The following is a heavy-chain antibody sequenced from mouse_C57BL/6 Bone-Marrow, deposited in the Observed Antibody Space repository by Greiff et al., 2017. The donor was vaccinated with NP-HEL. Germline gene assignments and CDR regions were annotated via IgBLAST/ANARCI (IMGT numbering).Heavy chain of an antibody. J-gene: IGHJ2*01. CDR3: ASGLSYYYGSSFDY. V-gene: IGHV1-55*01. D-gene: IGHD1-1*01. CDR1: GYTFTSYW. Sequence: VQLQQPGAELVKPGASVKMSCKASGYTFTSYWLTWVKQRPGQGLEWIGDIYPGSGSTNYNEKFKSKATLTVDTSSSTAYMQLSSLTSEDSAVYYCASGLSYYYGSSFDYWGQGTTLTVSS. CDR2: IYPGSGST.